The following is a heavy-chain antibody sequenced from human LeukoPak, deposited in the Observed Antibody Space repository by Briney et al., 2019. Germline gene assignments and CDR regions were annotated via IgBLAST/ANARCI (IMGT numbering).Heavy chain of an antibody. D-gene: IGHD1-26*01. CDR3: ATTTIRLGY. CDR1: GGSFSDYY. Sequence: SETLSLTCAVYGGSFSDYYWSWIRQPPGKGLEWIGEINDSGSTKYNPSLKSRVTISIDTSKNQFSLKLSSVTAADTAVYYCATTTIRLGYWGQGTLVTVSS. CDR2: INDSGST. J-gene: IGHJ4*02. V-gene: IGHV4-34*01.